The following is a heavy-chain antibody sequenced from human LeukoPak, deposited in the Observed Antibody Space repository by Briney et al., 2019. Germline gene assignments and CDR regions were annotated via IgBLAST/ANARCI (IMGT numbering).Heavy chain of an antibody. J-gene: IGHJ5*02. CDR2: VYHSGST. V-gene: IGHV4-30-2*01. CDR3: ARGLYDSSDYNEVHYNWFDP. Sequence: PSQTLSLTCAVSGGSISSGGYSWRWIRQPPGKGLEWIGYVYHSGSTYYNPSLKSRLTISVDRSKNQFSLKLSSVTAADTAVYYWARGLYDSSDYNEVHYNWFDPWGQGTLVTVSS. D-gene: IGHD3-22*01. CDR1: GGSISSGGYS.